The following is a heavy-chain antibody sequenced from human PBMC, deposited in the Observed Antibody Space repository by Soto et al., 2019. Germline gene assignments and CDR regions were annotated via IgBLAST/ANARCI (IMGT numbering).Heavy chain of an antibody. CDR3: ARDGRDAFDI. Sequence: QVQLVESGGGVVQPGRSLRLSCAASGFTFSSYGMHWVRQAPGKGLEWVAVIWYDGSNKYYADSVKGRFTISRDNSKNTLYLQMNSLRAEDTAMYYCARDGRDAFDIWGQGTMVTVSS. V-gene: IGHV3-33*01. CDR2: IWYDGSNK. J-gene: IGHJ3*02. CDR1: GFTFSSYG.